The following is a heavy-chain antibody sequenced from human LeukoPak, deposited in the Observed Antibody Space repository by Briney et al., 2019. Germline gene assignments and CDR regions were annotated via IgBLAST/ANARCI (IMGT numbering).Heavy chain of an antibody. D-gene: IGHD1-14*01. Sequence: PGGSLRLSCAASGFTFSSYAMHWVRQAPGKGLEWVSYISSSGSTIYYADSVKGRFTISRDNAKNSLYLQMNSLRAEDTAVYYCARLAGYNPGDYWGQGTLVTVSS. CDR2: ISSSGSTI. V-gene: IGHV3-48*04. CDR3: ARLAGYNPGDY. CDR1: GFTFSSYA. J-gene: IGHJ4*02.